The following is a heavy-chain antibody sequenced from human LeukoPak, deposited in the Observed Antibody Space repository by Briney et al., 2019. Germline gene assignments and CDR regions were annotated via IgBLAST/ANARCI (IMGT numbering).Heavy chain of an antibody. J-gene: IGHJ4*02. D-gene: IGHD2-2*01. V-gene: IGHV3-30-3*01. CDR1: GFTFSSYA. Sequence: GGSLRLSCAASGFTFSSYAMHWVRQAPGKGLEWVAVISYDGSNKYYADSVKGRFTLSRDNSKNTLYLQMNSLRAEDTAVYYCARDIGVVVPAATDYWGQGTLVTVSS. CDR3: ARDIGVVVPAATDY. CDR2: ISYDGSNK.